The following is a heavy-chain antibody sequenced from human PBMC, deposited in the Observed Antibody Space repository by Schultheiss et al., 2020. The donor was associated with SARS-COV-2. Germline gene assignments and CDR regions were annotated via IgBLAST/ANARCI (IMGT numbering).Heavy chain of an antibody. CDR2: IYYSGST. CDR1: GDSISSYY. D-gene: IGHD4-17*01. Sequence: SESLSLTCTVSGDSISSYYWSWIRQPPGKGLEWIGYIYYSGSTNYNPSLKSRVTISVDTSKNQFSLKLSSVTAADTAVYYCASSVYGDKYFQHWGQGTLVTVSS. V-gene: IGHV4-59*08. J-gene: IGHJ1*01. CDR3: ASSVYGDKYFQH.